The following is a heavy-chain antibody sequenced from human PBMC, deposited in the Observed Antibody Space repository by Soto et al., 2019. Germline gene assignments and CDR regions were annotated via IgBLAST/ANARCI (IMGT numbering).Heavy chain of an antibody. CDR2: IDPRDSYV. CDR1: GYTFTTFW. CDR3: ARLFCSTTTCDIWFDP. D-gene: IGHD2-2*01. J-gene: IGHJ5*02. Sequence: GESLKISCTGFGYTFTTFWISWVRQMPGKGLEWMGRIDPRDSYVNYSPSFQGHVTISLDKSISTAYLQWGSLKASDTAMYYCARLFCSTTTCDIWFDPWGQGTLVTVSS. V-gene: IGHV5-10-1*01.